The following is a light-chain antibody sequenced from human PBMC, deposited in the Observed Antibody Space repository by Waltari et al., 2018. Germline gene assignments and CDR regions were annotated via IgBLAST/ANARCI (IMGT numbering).Light chain of an antibody. Sequence: EIVMTQSPATLSLSPGDRAILSCRASQSVSNSVAWYQQKPGQPPRLLIHGASTRATGIPDRFSGRGSGTDFTLIINSLEPEDVGVYFCHQETNWSLTVGPGTRLDIK. CDR2: GAS. CDR1: QSVSNS. J-gene: IGKJ3*01. CDR3: HQETNWSLT. V-gene: IGKV3D-15*01.